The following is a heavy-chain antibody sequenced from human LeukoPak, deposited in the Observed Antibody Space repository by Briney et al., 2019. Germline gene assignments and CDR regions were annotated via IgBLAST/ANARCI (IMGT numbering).Heavy chain of an antibody. V-gene: IGHV3-30*04. D-gene: IGHD6-19*01. J-gene: IGHJ1*01. CDR2: ISYDGSNK. Sequence: GGSLRLSCAASGFTFSSYAMHWVRQAPGKGLEWVAVISYDGSNKYYADSVKGRFTISRDNSKNTLYLQMNSLRAEDMAVYYCAKDRSRSSGSPGYFQHWGQGTLVTVSS. CDR3: AKDRSRSSGSPGYFQH. CDR1: GFTFSSYA.